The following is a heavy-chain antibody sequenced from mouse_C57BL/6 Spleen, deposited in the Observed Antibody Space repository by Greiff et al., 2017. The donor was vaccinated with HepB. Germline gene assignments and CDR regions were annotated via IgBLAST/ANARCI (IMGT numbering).Heavy chain of an antibody. J-gene: IGHJ2*01. CDR3: ARGGHWDYFDY. CDR1: GYAFSSSW. V-gene: IGHV1-82*01. Sequence: VQLQQSGPELVKPGASVKISCKASGYAFSSSWMNWVKQRPGKGLEWIGRIYPGDGDTNYNGKFKGKATLTADKSSSTAYMQLSSLTSEDSAVYFCARGGHWDYFDYWGQGTTLTVSS. D-gene: IGHD3-3*01. CDR2: IYPGDGDT.